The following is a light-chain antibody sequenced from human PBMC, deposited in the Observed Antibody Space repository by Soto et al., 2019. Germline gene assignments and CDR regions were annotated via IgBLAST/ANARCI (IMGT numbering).Light chain of an antibody. CDR2: GVY. Sequence: QSALTQPASVSGSPGQSITISCTGTSSDIGGYNLVSWYQHHPGKAPKLIIFGVYDRPSGISDRFSGSKSGNTASLTIFGLQVEDEAVYYCSSYTSGSTLPWVFGTGTKVTVL. J-gene: IGLJ1*01. CDR1: SSDIGGYNL. CDR3: SSYTSGSTLPWV. V-gene: IGLV2-14*02.